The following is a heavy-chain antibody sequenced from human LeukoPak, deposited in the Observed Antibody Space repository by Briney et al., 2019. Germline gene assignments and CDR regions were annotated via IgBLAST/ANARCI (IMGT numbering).Heavy chain of an antibody. D-gene: IGHD2-15*01. CDR3: ARSGADTRDDY. CDR2: IYSGGST. V-gene: IGHV3-53*01. CDR1: GFTVSSNY. J-gene: IGHJ4*02. Sequence: PGGSLRLSCAASGFTVSSNYMSWVRQAPRKGLEWVSVIYSGGSTYYADSVKGRFTISRDNSKNTLYLQMNSLRAEDTAVYYCARSGADTRDDYWGQGTLVTVSS.